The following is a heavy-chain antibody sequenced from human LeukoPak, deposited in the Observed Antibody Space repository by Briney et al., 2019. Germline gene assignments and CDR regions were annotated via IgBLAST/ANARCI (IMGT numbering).Heavy chain of an antibody. CDR1: GFTFSSYA. D-gene: IGHD4-23*01. CDR2: ISSDGSKT. Sequence: GGSLRLSCAASGFTFSSYALHWVRQAPGKGLEWLSIISSDGSKTHYADSVKGRFTISRDNSKNTLYLQMSSLRAEDTAVYYCARRNSDAFDIWGQGTMVTVSS. CDR3: ARRNSDAFDI. V-gene: IGHV3-30*15. J-gene: IGHJ3*02.